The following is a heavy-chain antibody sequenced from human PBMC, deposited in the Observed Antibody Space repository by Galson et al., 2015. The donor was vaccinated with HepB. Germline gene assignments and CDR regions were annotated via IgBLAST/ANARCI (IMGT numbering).Heavy chain of an antibody. CDR1: GFTFSSYD. Sequence: SLRLSCAASGFTFSSYDMHWVRQATGKGLEWVSGIGTAGDPYYPGSVKGRFTISRENAKNSLYLQMNSLRAGDTAVYYCARGYSSSFYGYFDLWGRGTLVTVSS. J-gene: IGHJ2*01. V-gene: IGHV3-13*05. CDR2: IGTAGDP. CDR3: ARGYSSSFYGYFDL. D-gene: IGHD6-13*01.